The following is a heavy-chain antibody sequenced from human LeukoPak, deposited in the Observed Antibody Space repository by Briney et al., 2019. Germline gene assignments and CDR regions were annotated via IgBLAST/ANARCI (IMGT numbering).Heavy chain of an antibody. D-gene: IGHD1-20*01. J-gene: IGHJ4*02. CDR2: INHSGST. Sequence: SETLSLTCAVYGGSFSGYYWSWIRQPPGKGLEWIGEINHSGSTNYNPSLKSRVTISLDTSKNQFSLKLSSVTAADTAVYYCARYAMYNWNDGFCEYWGQGTLVTVSS. CDR1: GGSFSGYY. CDR3: ARYAMYNWNDGFCEY. V-gene: IGHV4-34*01.